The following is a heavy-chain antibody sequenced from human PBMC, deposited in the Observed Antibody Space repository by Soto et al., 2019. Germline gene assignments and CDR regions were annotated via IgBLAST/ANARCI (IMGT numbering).Heavy chain of an antibody. D-gene: IGHD1-26*01. J-gene: IGHJ4*02. CDR2: ISSNGGST. Sequence: EVQLVESGGGLVQPGGSLRLSCAASGFTFSRYAMHWVRQAPGKGLEYVSAISSNGGSTYYPNSVKGRFTISRDNSKITLYLQMGSLRAEDMAVYYCARDGGSYYLDYWGQGTLVTVSS. CDR3: ARDGGSYYLDY. CDR1: GFTFSRYA. V-gene: IGHV3-64*01.